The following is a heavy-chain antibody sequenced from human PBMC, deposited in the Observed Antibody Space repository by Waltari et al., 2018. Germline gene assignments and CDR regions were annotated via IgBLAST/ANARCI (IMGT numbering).Heavy chain of an antibody. CDR1: GFSLNTYGMR. D-gene: IGHD1-26*01. Sequence: QVTLEESGPALVKPTQTLTLTCSVSGFSLNTYGMRVTWLRQPPGKALEWLARIDWDDEKFYNRSLESRLTISKDSSKNQVVLIVANVDPTDTATYYCARLLGPAAHWYFDLWGRGTLVTVSS. CDR2: IDWDDEK. J-gene: IGHJ2*01. V-gene: IGHV2-70*04. CDR3: ARLLGPAAHWYFDL.